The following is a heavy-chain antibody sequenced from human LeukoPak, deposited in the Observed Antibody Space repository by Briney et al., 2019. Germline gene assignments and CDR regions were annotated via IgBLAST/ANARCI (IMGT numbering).Heavy chain of an antibody. CDR3: ARGRYYGMDV. CDR1: AFTFSSYW. CDR2: IDSDGSST. V-gene: IGHV3-74*01. Sequence: GGSLRLSCAASAFTFSSYWMHWVRQAPGKGLGWVSRIDSDGSSTRYADSVKGRFTISRDNTKNTLYLQMNSLRAEDTAVYYCARGRYYGMDVWGQGTTVTVSS. J-gene: IGHJ6*02.